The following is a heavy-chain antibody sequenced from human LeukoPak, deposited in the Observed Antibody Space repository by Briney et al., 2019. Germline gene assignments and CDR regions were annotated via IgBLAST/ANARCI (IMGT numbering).Heavy chain of an antibody. V-gene: IGHV3-9*01. CDR1: GFTFDDYA. J-gene: IGHJ4*02. Sequence: GGSLRPSCAASGFTFDDYAMHWVRQAPGKGLEWVSGISWNSGSIGYADSVKGRFTISRDNAKNSLYLQMNSLRAEDTALYYCAKGGDCSSTSCYTGGPGDYWGQGTLVTVSS. CDR3: AKGGDCSSTSCYTGGPGDY. CDR2: ISWNSGSI. D-gene: IGHD2-2*02.